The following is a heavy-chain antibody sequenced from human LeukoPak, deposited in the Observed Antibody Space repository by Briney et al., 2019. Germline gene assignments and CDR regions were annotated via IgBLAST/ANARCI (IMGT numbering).Heavy chain of an antibody. V-gene: IGHV1-8*03. Sequence: GASVKVSCKASGYTFTSYGISWVRQAPGQGLEWMGWISAYNGNTGYAQKFQGRVTITRNTSISTAYMELSSLRSEDTAVYYCARDSRYYDFWSGYYTGGFDYWGQGTLVTVSS. CDR3: ARDSRYYDFWSGYYTGGFDY. D-gene: IGHD3-3*01. CDR2: ISAYNGNT. CDR1: GYTFTSYG. J-gene: IGHJ4*02.